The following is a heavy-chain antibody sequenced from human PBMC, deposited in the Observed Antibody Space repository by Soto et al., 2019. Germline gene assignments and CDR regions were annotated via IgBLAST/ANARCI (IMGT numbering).Heavy chain of an antibody. V-gene: IGHV5-10-1*01. D-gene: IGHD6-13*01. J-gene: IGHJ4*02. CDR1: GYSFTSYW. CDR3: ARRNSLHSSSEN. CDR2: IDPSDSYT. Sequence: GESLKISCKGSGYSFTSYWISWVRQMPGKGLEWMGRIDPSDSYTNYSPSFQGHVTISADKSISTAYLQWSSLKASDTAMYYCARRNSLHSSSENWGQGTLVTVSS.